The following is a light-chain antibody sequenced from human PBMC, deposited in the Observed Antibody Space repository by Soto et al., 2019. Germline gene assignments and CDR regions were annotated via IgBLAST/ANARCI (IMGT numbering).Light chain of an antibody. Sequence: DIVMTQSPLSLPVTPGEPASTSCRSSQSLLHSNGFNYLDWYLQKPGQSPQLLIYLGSNRASGVPDRFSGSGSGTDFTLKISRVEAEDVGVYYCMQGLQTLRTFGQGTKVDIK. CDR3: MQGLQTLRT. J-gene: IGKJ1*01. CDR1: QSLLHSNGFNY. CDR2: LGS. V-gene: IGKV2-28*01.